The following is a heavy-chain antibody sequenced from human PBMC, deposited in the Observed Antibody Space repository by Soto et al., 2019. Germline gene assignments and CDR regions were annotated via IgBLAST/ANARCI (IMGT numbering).Heavy chain of an antibody. J-gene: IGHJ6*02. CDR1: GYTFTNYD. D-gene: IGHD3-10*01. CDR2: ISTYTGDT. CDR3: ARGYYYGSGRPTPGGMDV. Sequence: QVHLVQSGAEVKKPGASVKVSCKASGYTFTNYDINWVRQAPGQGLEWMGWISTYTGDTKYAQKLQGRVTMTTDTSTNTAYIELRSLRSDDTAVYYCARGYYYGSGRPTPGGMDVWGQGTTVTVSS. V-gene: IGHV1-18*01.